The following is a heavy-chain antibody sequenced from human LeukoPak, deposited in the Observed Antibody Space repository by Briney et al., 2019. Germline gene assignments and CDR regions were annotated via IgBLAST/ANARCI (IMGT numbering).Heavy chain of an antibody. J-gene: IGHJ5*02. CDR1: GGSISGFS. D-gene: IGHD6-13*01. V-gene: IGHV4-59*01. CDR3: ARGVPAAGDPDWFDP. Sequence: ASETLSLTCTVSGGSISGFSWSWIRQPPGKGLEYIGYIYYSGNTNYNPSLMSRVTISVDTSKNQFYLNLASVTVADAALYDCARGVPAAGDPDWFDPWGQGALVTVSS. CDR2: IYYSGNT.